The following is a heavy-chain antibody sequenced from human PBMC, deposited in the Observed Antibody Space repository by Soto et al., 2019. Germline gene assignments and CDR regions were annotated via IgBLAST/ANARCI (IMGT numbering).Heavy chain of an antibody. J-gene: IGHJ6*02. V-gene: IGHV3-48*02. CDR1: GFTFSSYS. CDR3: ARVGEQWPVVSHYYYYGMDV. CDR2: ISSSSSTI. D-gene: IGHD6-19*01. Sequence: EVQLVESGGGLVQPGGSLRLSCAASGFTFSSYSMNWVRQAPGKGLEWVSYISSSSSTIYYADSVKGRFTISRDNAKHSLYLQMNSLRDEDTAVYYFARVGEQWPVVSHYYYYGMDVWGQGTTVTVSS.